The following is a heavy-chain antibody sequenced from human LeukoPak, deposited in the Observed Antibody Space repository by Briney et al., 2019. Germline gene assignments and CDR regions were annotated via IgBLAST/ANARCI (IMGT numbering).Heavy chain of an antibody. V-gene: IGHV4-38-2*01. Sequence: PSETLSLTCAVSGYSISSGYYWGWIRQPPGKGLEWIGSIYHSGSTYYNPSLKGRVTISVDTSKNQFSLKLSPVTAADTAVYYCARHHRIAARFAPFDYWGQGTLVTVSS. CDR3: ARHHRIAARFAPFDY. CDR1: GYSISSGYY. D-gene: IGHD6-6*01. CDR2: IYHSGST. J-gene: IGHJ4*02.